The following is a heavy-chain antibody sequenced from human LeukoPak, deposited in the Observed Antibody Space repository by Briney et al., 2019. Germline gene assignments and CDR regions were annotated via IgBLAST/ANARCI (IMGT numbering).Heavy chain of an antibody. CDR1: GFTFSNFA. J-gene: IGHJ4*02. Sequence: GGSLRLSCSASGFTFSNFAMHWVRQAPGKGLEYVSAISSNGGSTYYADSVKGRFSMSRDNSKNTLYLQMSSLRGEDTAVYYCVKIAATTYYLDYWGQGTLVTVSS. CDR3: VKIAATTYYLDY. V-gene: IGHV3-64D*06. D-gene: IGHD6-13*01. CDR2: ISSNGGST.